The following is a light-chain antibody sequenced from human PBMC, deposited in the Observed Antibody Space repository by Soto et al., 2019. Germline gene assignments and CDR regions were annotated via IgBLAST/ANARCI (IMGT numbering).Light chain of an antibody. CDR2: GAS. J-gene: IGKJ1*01. V-gene: IGKV3-15*01. CDR3: QQCNTWPPVT. Sequence: EIVMTQSPATLSVSPGERATLSCGASQSVSNNIAWYQQKPGQAPRLLIYGASTRATGIPARFSGSGSGTEFTLTISSLQSEDFAVYYCQQCNTWPPVTFGQGT. CDR1: QSVSNN.